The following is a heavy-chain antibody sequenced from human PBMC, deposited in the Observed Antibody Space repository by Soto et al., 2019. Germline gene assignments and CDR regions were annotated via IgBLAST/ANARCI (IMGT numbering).Heavy chain of an antibody. V-gene: IGHV1-18*01. Sequence: ASVKVSCKASGYTFTTYGISWVRQAPGQGLEWMGWISAYSGSTKFAQKLQGRVTMTTDTSTTTAYMELRSLTSDDTAVYYCARDFTKSSSWPYYFDYWGQGTLVTISS. J-gene: IGHJ4*02. CDR2: ISAYSGST. CDR1: GYTFTTYG. CDR3: ARDFTKSSSWPYYFDY. D-gene: IGHD6-13*01.